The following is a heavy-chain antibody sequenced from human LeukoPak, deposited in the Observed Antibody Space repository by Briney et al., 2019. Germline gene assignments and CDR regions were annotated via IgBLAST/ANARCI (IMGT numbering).Heavy chain of an antibody. D-gene: IGHD6-19*01. CDR2: IHSSGTVK. Sequence: PGGPLRLSCVVSRFPLSIYEMLWVRQAPGKGMEWVSNIHSSGTVKYYSDSVKGRFSISRDNAKSSLYLQMNSLRVEDTAVYYCAVLAVASDFDYWGQGALVTVSS. CDR1: RFPLSIYE. V-gene: IGHV3-48*03. CDR3: AVLAVASDFDY. J-gene: IGHJ4*02.